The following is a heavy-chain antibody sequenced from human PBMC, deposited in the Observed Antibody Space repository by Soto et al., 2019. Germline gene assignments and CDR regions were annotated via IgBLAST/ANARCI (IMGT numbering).Heavy chain of an antibody. CDR3: ARSMYSTSAQLYYGMDV. Sequence: SETLSLTCTVSGGSISSSLYYWGWIRQPPGKGLEWIGSMYHSGITYYNLSLKSRVTISVDTSKNQLSLKLSSATAADTAVYYCARSMYSTSAQLYYGMDVWGQGTTVTVSS. D-gene: IGHD6-6*01. V-gene: IGHV4-39*07. CDR2: MYHSGIT. J-gene: IGHJ6*02. CDR1: GGSISSSLYY.